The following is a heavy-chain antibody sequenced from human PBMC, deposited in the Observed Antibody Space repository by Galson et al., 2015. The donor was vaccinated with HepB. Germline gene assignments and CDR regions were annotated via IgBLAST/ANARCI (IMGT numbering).Heavy chain of an antibody. CDR2: ISYDGSNK. Sequence: SLRLSCAASGFTFSSYAMHWVRQAPGKGLEWVAVISYDGSNKYYADSVKGRFTISRDNSKNTLYLQMNSLRAEDTAVYYCARDQVPEGSYGDYELDYWGQGTLVTVSS. CDR1: GFTFSSYA. V-gene: IGHV3-30-3*01. CDR3: ARDQVPEGSYGDYELDY. D-gene: IGHD4-17*01. J-gene: IGHJ4*02.